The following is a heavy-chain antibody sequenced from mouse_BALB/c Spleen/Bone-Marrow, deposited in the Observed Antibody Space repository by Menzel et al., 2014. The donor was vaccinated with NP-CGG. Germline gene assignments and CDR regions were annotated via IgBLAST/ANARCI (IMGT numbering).Heavy chain of an antibody. D-gene: IGHD2-1*01. Sequence: QVQLQQSGAELVKPGASVKLSCKASGYTFTSYSVYWGKQRPGQGLEWIGEINPSNGGTNFNEKFKSKATLTVDKHTSTAYMQSSSLPSEDPAVYYLTRYGNYYCDYWGQGPPLTLSS. CDR3: TRYGNYYCDY. CDR1: GYTFTSYS. V-gene: IGHV1S81*02. J-gene: IGHJ2*01. CDR2: INPSNGGT.